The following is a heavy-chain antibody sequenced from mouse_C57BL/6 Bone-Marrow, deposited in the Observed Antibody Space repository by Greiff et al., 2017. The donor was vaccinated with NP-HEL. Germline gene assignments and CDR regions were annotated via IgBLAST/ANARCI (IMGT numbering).Heavy chain of an antibody. J-gene: IGHJ2*01. CDR1: GYAFSSYW. CDR3: ARYYGSSYYGDY. CDR2: IYPGDGDT. V-gene: IGHV1-80*01. Sequence: VQLQHSGAELVKPGASVKISCKASGYAFSSYWMNWVKQRPGQGLEWIGQIYPGDGDTNYNGKFKGKATLTADKSSSTAYMQLSSLTSEDSAVYFCARYYGSSYYGDYWGQGTTLTVSS. D-gene: IGHD1-1*01.